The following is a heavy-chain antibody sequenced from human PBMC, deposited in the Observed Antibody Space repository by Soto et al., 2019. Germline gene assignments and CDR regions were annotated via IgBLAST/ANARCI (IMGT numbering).Heavy chain of an antibody. J-gene: IGHJ6*02. D-gene: IGHD3-9*01. CDR3: AKYSLTGHEYYYGIDV. CDR2: INPSVGNT. V-gene: IGHV1-46*01. CDR1: GYSFTAYY. Sequence: GASVKVSCKASGYSFTAYYIHWVRQAPGQGLEWMGIINPSVGNTRYTQNFQGRVTMTRDTSTDSVYLELSSLRSDDTAVYYCAKYSLTGHEYYYGIDVWGQGNSVTVSS.